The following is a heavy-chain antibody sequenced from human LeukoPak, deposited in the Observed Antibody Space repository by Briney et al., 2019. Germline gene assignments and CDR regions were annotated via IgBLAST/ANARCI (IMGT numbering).Heavy chain of an antibody. D-gene: IGHD5-18*01. V-gene: IGHV4-59*11. CDR3: ARSAYSSPTYYFDY. Sequence: PSETLSLTCTVSGGSFSSHYWSWIRQPPGKGLEWIGYIYHSGSTNYNPSLKSRVTVSVDTSKNQFSLKLSPVTAADTAVYYCARSAYSSPTYYFDYWGQGTLVTVSS. CDR2: IYHSGST. CDR1: GGSFSSHY. J-gene: IGHJ4*02.